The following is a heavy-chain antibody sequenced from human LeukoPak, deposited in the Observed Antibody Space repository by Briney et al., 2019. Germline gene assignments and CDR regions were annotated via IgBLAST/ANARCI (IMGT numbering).Heavy chain of an antibody. J-gene: IGHJ4*02. CDR3: AKDVNAYCSGDCSDY. Sequence: GGSLRLSCAASGFTFSTSAMNWVRQAPGKGLEWVSSINNVRSHIYYADSVRGRFTISRDNSKNTLYLQMNSLRAEDTAVYYCAKDVNAYCSGDCSDYWGQGTLVTVSS. V-gene: IGHV3-21*04. CDR1: GFTFSTSA. CDR2: INNVRSHI. D-gene: IGHD2-21*01.